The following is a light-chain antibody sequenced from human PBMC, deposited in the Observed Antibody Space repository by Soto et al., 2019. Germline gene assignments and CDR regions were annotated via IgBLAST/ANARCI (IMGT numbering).Light chain of an antibody. CDR1: RNINMK. CDR3: QQYYDYPPLI. V-gene: IGKV3-15*01. Sequence: EIVMTQSPATLSVSPGERATLSCRASRNINMKLAWYKQKPGQAPRLLISGASTRATGIPARFSGSGSGTEFTLTISSLQSEDFAVYYSQQYYDYPPLIFGGGTKVEIK. CDR2: GAS. J-gene: IGKJ4*01.